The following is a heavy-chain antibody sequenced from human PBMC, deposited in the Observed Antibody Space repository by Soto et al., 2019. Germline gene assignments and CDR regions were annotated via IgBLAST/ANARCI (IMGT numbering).Heavy chain of an antibody. Sequence: ASLKVPAKASVYTSTVDDMHCVRAALAPGLEWMGWINPNSGGTNYAQKFQGRVTMTRDTSISTAYMKLSRLRSDDTAVDYCATPTAGYYYGMDVWGQGTTVTVFS. V-gene: IGHV1-2*02. J-gene: IGHJ6*02. CDR2: INPNSGGT. CDR3: ATPTAGYYYGMDV. CDR1: VYTSTVDD.